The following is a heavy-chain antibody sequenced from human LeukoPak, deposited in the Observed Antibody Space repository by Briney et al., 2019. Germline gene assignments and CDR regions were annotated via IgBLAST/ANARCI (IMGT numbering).Heavy chain of an antibody. CDR1: GYTFTGYY. CDR2: INPNSGGT. Sequence: ASVKVSCKASGYTFTGYYMHWVRQAPGQGLGWMGWINPNSGGTNYAQKFQGWVTMTRDTSISTAYMELSRLRSDDTAVYYCARWGGATLDGYFDYWGQGTLVTVSS. D-gene: IGHD1-26*01. V-gene: IGHV1-2*04. J-gene: IGHJ4*02. CDR3: ARWGGATLDGYFDY.